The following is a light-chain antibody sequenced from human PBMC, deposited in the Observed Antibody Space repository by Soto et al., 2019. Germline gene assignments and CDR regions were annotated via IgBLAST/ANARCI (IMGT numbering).Light chain of an antibody. CDR2: DAS. J-gene: IGKJ1*01. CDR3: QQRSNWLWT. CDR1: QSVTSRY. V-gene: IGKV3D-20*02. Sequence: IVLTQSPGTRSVSPGERATLSCRASQSVTSRYLAWYQQKPGQAPRLIIYDASNRATGIPARFSGSVSGTDGTITISSLEPEDGSVYDCQQRSNWLWTFGQGTKVDI.